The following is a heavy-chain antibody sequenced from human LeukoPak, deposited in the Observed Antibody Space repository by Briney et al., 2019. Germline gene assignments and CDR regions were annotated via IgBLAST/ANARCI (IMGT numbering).Heavy chain of an antibody. J-gene: IGHJ4*02. D-gene: IGHD3-10*01. CDR2: INHGGST. Sequence: SETLSLTCAVYGGSFSGYYWTWIRQPPGKGLEWIGEINHGGSTKYSPSLESRVTISVDKAKNQFSLNLNSVTAADTAVYYCARGGDRSFDYWGQGTPVTVSS. V-gene: IGHV4-34*01. CDR1: GGSFSGYY. CDR3: ARGGDRSFDY.